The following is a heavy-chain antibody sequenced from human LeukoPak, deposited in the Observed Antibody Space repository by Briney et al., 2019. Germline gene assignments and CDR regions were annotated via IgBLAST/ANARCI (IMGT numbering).Heavy chain of an antibody. D-gene: IGHD2-21*02. CDR3: VKARMPHCGTDCLES. CDR2: IRGSGGGT. CDR1: GFTFSNYG. V-gene: IGHV3-23*01. J-gene: IGHJ4*02. Sequence: QPGESLRLSCAASGFTFSNYGMSWVRQAPGKGLEWVSAIRGSGGGTYYADSVKGRFTISRDNSKNTVYLQMNSLRAEDTAVYYCVKARMPHCGTDCLESWGQGTLVTVSS.